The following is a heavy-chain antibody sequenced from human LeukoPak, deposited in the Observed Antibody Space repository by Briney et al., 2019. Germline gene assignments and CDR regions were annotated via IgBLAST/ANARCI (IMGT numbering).Heavy chain of an antibody. V-gene: IGHV3-7*05. CDR2: INQDGSEK. CDR3: ARGGSDILTQHDY. J-gene: IGHJ4*02. D-gene: IGHD3-9*01. Sequence: QPGGSLRLSCAASGFTFSTYWMSWVRQAPGKGLEWVANINQDGSEKNYVDSVKGRFTICRDNAKNSLCLQMNSLRAEDTAVYYCARGGSDILTQHDYWGQGTLATVSS. CDR1: GFTFSTYW.